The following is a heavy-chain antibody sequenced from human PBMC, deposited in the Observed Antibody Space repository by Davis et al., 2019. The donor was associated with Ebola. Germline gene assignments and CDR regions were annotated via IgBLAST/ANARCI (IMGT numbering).Heavy chain of an antibody. J-gene: IGHJ6*02. Sequence: SVKVSCKASGGTFSSYAISWVRQAPGQGLEWMGGIIPIFGTANYAQKFQGRVTMTRDTSTSTVYMELSSLRSEDTAVYYCARDPPHCSGGSCYSGYYYYGMDVWGQGTTVTVSS. CDR1: GGTFSSYA. V-gene: IGHV1-69*05. D-gene: IGHD2-15*01. CDR3: ARDPPHCSGGSCYSGYYYYGMDV. CDR2: IIPIFGTA.